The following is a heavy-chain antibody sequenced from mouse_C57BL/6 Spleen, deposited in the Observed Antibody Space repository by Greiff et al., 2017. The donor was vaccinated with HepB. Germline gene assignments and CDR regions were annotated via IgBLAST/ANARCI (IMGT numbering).Heavy chain of an antibody. CDR2: IDPEDGDT. J-gene: IGHJ1*03. CDR1: GFNIKDYY. D-gene: IGHD2-1*01. V-gene: IGHV14-1*01. CDR3: TRIYYGNYEEYFDV. Sequence: EVQLQQSGAELVRPGASVKLSCTASGFNIKDYYMHWVKQRPEQGLEWIGRIDPEDGDTEYAPKFQGKATMTADTSSNTAYLQLSSLTSEDTAVYYCTRIYYGNYEEYFDVWGTGTTVTVSS.